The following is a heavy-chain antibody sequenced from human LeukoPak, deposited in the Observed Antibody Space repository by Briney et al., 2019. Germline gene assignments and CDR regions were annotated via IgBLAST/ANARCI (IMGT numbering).Heavy chain of an antibody. Sequence: GGSLRLSCAASGFTFSYYWMYWVRQAPGKGLEWVASIKLDGSEQYYLGSVKGRFTISRDNARNSLYLQMNSLRAEDTAMYYCARDSPRGWSMDVWGRGTTVTVSS. CDR3: ARDSPRGWSMDV. V-gene: IGHV3-7*01. CDR2: IKLDGSEQ. D-gene: IGHD3-10*01. J-gene: IGHJ6*03. CDR1: GFTFSYYW.